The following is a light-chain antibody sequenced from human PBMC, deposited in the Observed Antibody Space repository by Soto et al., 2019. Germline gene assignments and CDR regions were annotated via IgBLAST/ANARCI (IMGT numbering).Light chain of an antibody. CDR3: QHYGSPPYT. CDR2: GAS. CDR1: QTVPSNY. V-gene: IGKV3-20*01. J-gene: IGKJ2*01. Sequence: EILLTQSPGTLSLSAGDSATLSCRASQTVPSNYVAWHQQKPGEAPRLLNYGASSRAIDVPYRISGSGSGTDFSLTIATLEPEDFGLYHCQHYGSPPYTFGQGTKVEIK.